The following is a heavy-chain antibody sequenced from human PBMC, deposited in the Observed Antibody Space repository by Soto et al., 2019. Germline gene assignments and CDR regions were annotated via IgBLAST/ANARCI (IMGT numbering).Heavy chain of an antibody. J-gene: IGHJ6*02. CDR3: ARDSLGGHYYYYYGMDV. CDR2: IYYSGST. CDR1: GGSISSGDYY. V-gene: IGHV4-30-4*01. Sequence: PSETLSLTCTVSGGSISSGDYYWSWIRHPPGKGLEWIGYIYYSGSTYYNPSLKSRVTISVDTSKNQFSLKLSSVTAADTAVYYCARDSLGGHYYYYYGMDVWGQGTTVTVSS.